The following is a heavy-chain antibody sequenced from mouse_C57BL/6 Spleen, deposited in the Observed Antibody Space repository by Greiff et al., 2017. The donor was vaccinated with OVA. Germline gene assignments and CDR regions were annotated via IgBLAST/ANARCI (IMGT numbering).Heavy chain of an antibody. CDR3: ERSWAFDY. CDR1: GYAFSSSW. J-gene: IGHJ2*01. V-gene: IGHV1-82*01. Sequence: QVQLQQSGPELVKPGASVKISCKASGYAFSSSWMNWVKQRPGKGLEWIGRIYPGDGDTNYNGKFKGKATLTVDKSSSTAYMQLSSLTSEDSAVYFCERSWAFDYWGQGTTLTVSS. CDR2: IYPGDGDT. D-gene: IGHD4-1*01.